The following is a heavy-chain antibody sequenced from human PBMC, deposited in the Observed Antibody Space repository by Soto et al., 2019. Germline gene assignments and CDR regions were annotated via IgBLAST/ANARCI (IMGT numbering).Heavy chain of an antibody. CDR3: AGHHDSSGYYLVLHAFDT. J-gene: IGHJ3*02. CDR1: GGSISSYY. Sequence: SETLSLTCTVSGGSISSYYWSWIRQPPGKGLEWIGYIYYSGSTNYNPSLKSRVTISVDTSKNQFSLKLSSVTAADTAVYYCAGHHDSSGYYLVLHAFDTWGQGTMVTVSS. D-gene: IGHD3-22*01. CDR2: IYYSGST. V-gene: IGHV4-59*01.